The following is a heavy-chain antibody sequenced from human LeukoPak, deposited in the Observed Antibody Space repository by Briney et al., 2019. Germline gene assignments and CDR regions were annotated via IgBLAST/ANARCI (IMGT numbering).Heavy chain of an antibody. CDR3: ARMDYGGNDVNWFDP. V-gene: IGHV1-8*01. Sequence: ASVKVSYKASGYTFTSYGINWARQATGQGLEWMGWMNPNSGNTGYAQKFQGRVTMTRNTSISTAYMELSSLRSDDTAVYYCARMDYGGNDVNWFDPWGQGTLVTVSS. CDR2: MNPNSGNT. D-gene: IGHD4-23*01. CDR1: GYTFTSYG. J-gene: IGHJ5*02.